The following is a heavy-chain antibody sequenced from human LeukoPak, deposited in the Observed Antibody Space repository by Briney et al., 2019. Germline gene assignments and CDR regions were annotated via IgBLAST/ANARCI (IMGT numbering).Heavy chain of an antibody. CDR2: INHSGST. V-gene: IGHV4-34*01. J-gene: IGHJ4*02. Sequence: SETLSLTCAVYGGSFSGYYWSWIRQPPGKGPEWIGEINHSGSTNYNPSLKSRVTISVDTSKNQFSLKLSSVTAADTAVYYCARGIAGLVDYWGQGTLATVSS. CDR1: GGSFSGYY. D-gene: IGHD6-13*01. CDR3: ARGIAGLVDY.